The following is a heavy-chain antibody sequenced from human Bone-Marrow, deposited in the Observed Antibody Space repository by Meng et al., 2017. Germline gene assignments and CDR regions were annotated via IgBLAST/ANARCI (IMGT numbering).Heavy chain of an antibody. D-gene: IGHD2-15*01. V-gene: IGHV3-21*01. Sequence: ETLSLTCTVSGGSIISNNWWSWVRQAPGKGLEWVSSISSSSSYIYYADSVKGRFTISRDNAKNSLYLQMNSLRAEDTAVYYCARAFWGDDIVVGTYWGQGTLVTVSS. CDR1: GGSIISNNW. CDR2: ISSSSSYI. J-gene: IGHJ4*02. CDR3: ARAFWGDDIVVGTY.